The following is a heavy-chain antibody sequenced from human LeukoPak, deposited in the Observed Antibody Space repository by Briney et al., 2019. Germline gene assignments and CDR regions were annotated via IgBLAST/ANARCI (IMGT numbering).Heavy chain of an antibody. CDR3: AKSASGGWSYFDY. CDR1: GFIFSNYW. J-gene: IGHJ4*02. D-gene: IGHD6-25*01. CDR2: INHNGNVN. Sequence: GGSLRLSCVASGFIFSNYWMSWVRQAPGKGLEWVASINHNGNVNYYVDSVKGRFTISRDNAKNSLYLQMSNLRAEDTAVYFCAKSASGGWSYFDYWGQGTLVTVSS. V-gene: IGHV3-7*03.